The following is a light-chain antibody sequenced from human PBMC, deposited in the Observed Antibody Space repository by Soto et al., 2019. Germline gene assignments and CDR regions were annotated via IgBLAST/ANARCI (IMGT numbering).Light chain of an antibody. CDR2: GAS. CDR3: QQYGSSPVT. J-gene: IGKJ5*01. Sequence: EIVFAQSPGTLSLSPGERATLSCRASPSVSSSYLAWYQQKPGRAPRLLIYGASSRATGIPDRFSGSGSGTDFTLTISRLEPEDLAVYYCQQYGSSPVTFGQGTRLEIK. CDR1: PSVSSSY. V-gene: IGKV3-20*01.